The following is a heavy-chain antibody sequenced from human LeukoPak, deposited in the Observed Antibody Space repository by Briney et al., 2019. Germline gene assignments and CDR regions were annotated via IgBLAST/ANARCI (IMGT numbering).Heavy chain of an antibody. J-gene: IGHJ5*02. CDR2: IYPGDSDT. D-gene: IGHD2-15*01. CDR1: GYSYTSYW. Sequence: GKSLKISCKGSGYSYTSYWIGWVRQMPGKGLEWTGIIYPGDSDTRYSPSFQGQVTISADKSISTAYLQWSSLKASDTAMYYCARQSGWSVVAAQNWFDPWGQGTLVTVSS. V-gene: IGHV5-51*01. CDR3: ARQSGWSVVAAQNWFDP.